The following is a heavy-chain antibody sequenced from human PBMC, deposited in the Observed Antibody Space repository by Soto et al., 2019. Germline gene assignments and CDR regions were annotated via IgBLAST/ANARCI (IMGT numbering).Heavy chain of an antibody. D-gene: IGHD6-19*01. V-gene: IGHV4-31*03. CDR3: ARAPWGLVRSKDWFDP. Sequence: SETLSLTCTVSGCSISSGGYYLSWIRQHPGKGLEWIGYIYYSGSTYYNPSLKSRVTISVDTSKNQFSLKLSSVTAADTAVYYCARAPWGLVRSKDWFDPWGQGTLVTVSS. CDR2: IYYSGST. J-gene: IGHJ5*02. CDR1: GCSISSGGYY.